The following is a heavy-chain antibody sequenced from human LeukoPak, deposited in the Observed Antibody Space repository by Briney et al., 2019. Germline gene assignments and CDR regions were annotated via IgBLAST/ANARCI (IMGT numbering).Heavy chain of an antibody. CDR3: ARDSPAGSGSSL. D-gene: IGHD1-26*01. J-gene: IGHJ4*02. CDR2: MSYDGIHI. Sequence: GAPRPSFATPGFPFRSYALPWVRPAPSQGPEWGAVMSYDGIHIYYADSVKGRFTISRDNSKNTLYLQMNSLRADDTAVYYCARDSPAGSGSSLWGQGTLVTVSS. V-gene: IGHV3-30*04. CDR1: GFPFRSYA.